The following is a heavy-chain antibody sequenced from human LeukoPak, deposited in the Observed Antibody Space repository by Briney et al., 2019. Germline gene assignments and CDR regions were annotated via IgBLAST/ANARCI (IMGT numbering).Heavy chain of an antibody. V-gene: IGHV1/OR15-3*01. CDR3: ARRYSGSYLYYYYYMDV. Sequence: ASVKVSCKASGYTFTGYYMHWVRQAPGQRLEWMGWINAGNGNTKYSQEFQGRVTMTRNTSISTAYMELSSLRSEDTAVYYCARRYSGSYLYYYYYMDVWGKGTTVTISS. CDR1: GYTFTGYY. CDR2: INAGNGNT. D-gene: IGHD1-26*01. J-gene: IGHJ6*03.